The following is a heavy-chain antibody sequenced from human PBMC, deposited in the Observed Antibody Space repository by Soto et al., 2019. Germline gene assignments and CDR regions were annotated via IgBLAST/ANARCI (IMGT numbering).Heavy chain of an antibody. CDR3: AKDLDTASDY. Sequence: QVQLVESGGGVVQPGRSLRLSCAASGFTFSSYGMHWVRQAPGKGLEWVAVISYDGSNKYYADSVKGRFTISRDNSKNTLYLQMNSLRAEDTAVYYCAKDLDTASDYWGQGTLVTVSS. D-gene: IGHD5-18*01. V-gene: IGHV3-30*18. J-gene: IGHJ4*02. CDR2: ISYDGSNK. CDR1: GFTFSSYG.